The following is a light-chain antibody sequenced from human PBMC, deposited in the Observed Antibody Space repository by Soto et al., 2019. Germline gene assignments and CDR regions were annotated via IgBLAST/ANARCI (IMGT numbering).Light chain of an antibody. CDR2: AAS. Sequence: DIQMTQSPSSLSASVGDRVTITCRASQSISSYLHRYQQKPGKAPKLLIYAASSLQSGVPSRFSGSGSGTDFTLTISSLQPEDFATYYCQRSFSTPLTFGGGTKVEIE. V-gene: IGKV1-39*01. CDR3: QRSFSTPLT. CDR1: QSISSY. J-gene: IGKJ4*01.